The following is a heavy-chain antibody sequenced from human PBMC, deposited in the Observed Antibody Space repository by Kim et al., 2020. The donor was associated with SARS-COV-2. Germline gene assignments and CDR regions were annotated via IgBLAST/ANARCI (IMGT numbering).Heavy chain of an antibody. J-gene: IGHJ4*02. CDR1: GGSISSYY. CDR3: ARQVIQDGSGMD. CDR2: IYYSGST. Sequence: SETLSLTCTVSGGSISSYYWSWIRQPPGKGLEWIGYIYYSGSTNYNPSLKSRVTISVDTSKNQFSLKLSSVTAADTAVYYCARQVIQDGSGMDWGQGTLVTVSS. D-gene: IGHD3-10*01. V-gene: IGHV4-59*08.